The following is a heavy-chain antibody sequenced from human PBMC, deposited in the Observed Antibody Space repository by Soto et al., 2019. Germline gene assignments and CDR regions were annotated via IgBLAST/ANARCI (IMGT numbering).Heavy chain of an antibody. CDR1: RFTFSSYA. D-gene: IGHD3-22*01. Sequence: PVGSLSHSCEASRFTFSSYAMSWVRQAPGRGVCWVSAISGSGGSTYYADSVKGRFTISRDNSKNTLYLQMNSLRAEDTAVYYCAKARAISFDSSGYYSPFDYWGQGTLVTVSS. J-gene: IGHJ4*02. V-gene: IGHV3-23*01. CDR3: AKARAISFDSSGYYSPFDY. CDR2: ISGSGGST.